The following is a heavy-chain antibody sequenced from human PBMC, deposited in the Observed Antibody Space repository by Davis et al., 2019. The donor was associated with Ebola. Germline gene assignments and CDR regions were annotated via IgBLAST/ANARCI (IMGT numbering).Heavy chain of an antibody. V-gene: IGHV5-51*01. CDR2: IFPGDSDT. J-gene: IGHJ3*02. CDR1: GYSFTRYW. D-gene: IGHD4-11*01. Sequence: GESLKISCKGSGYSFTRYWIVWVRQMPGKGLECMGIIFPGDSDTRYSPSFQGQVTISADKSISTAYLQWNSLKASDTAMYYCARSDSNYVSPFDIWGQGTMVTVSS. CDR3: ARSDSNYVSPFDI.